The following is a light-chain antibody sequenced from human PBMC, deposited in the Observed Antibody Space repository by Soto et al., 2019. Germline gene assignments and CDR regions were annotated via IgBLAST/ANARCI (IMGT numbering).Light chain of an antibody. CDR1: QSLLHTNGINY. J-gene: IGKJ1*01. V-gene: IGKV2-28*01. CDR3: MQALQKPST. CDR2: LGS. Sequence: VVVTQSPLSLPVTPGEPASMSCRASQSLLHTNGINYLHWYLQKPGQSPQLLIYLGSHRASGVPDRFSGSGSGTEYTLRISTVEAEDVGIYYCMQALQKPSTFGQGTKVDIK.